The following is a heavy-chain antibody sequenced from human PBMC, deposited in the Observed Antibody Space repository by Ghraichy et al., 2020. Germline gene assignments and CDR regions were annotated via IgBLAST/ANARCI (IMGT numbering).Heavy chain of an antibody. J-gene: IGHJ6*02. CDR1: GFTVSSNY. D-gene: IGHD4-11*01. Sequence: GESLNISCAASGFTVSSNYMSWVRQAPGKGLEWVSVIYSGGNPYYADSVKDRFTISRDNSKNTLYLQMNSLRAEDTAVYYCASPSRYYYYGMDVWGQGTTVTVSS. CDR2: IYSGGNP. V-gene: IGHV3-66*01. CDR3: ASPSRYYYYGMDV.